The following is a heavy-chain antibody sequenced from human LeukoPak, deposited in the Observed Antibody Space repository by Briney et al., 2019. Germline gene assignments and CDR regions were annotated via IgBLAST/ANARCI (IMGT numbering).Heavy chain of an antibody. CDR2: MSGSGAGT. CDR3: AELGITMIGGV. Sequence: GGTLRLSCAASGFTFSNYGMSWVRQAPGKGLEWVSGMSGSGAGTYYADSVKGRFTISRDNSKNTLYLQMNSLRAEDTAVCYCAELGITMIGGVWGKGTTVTISS. D-gene: IGHD3-10*02. V-gene: IGHV3-23*01. CDR1: GFTFSNYG. J-gene: IGHJ6*04.